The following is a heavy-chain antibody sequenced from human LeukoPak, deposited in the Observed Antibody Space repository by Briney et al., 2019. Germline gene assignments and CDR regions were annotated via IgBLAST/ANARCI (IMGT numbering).Heavy chain of an antibody. Sequence: ASVKVSCEASGYTFTSYGLSWVRQAPGRGLEWMGWISAYNGNTNYAQKLQGRVTMTTDTSTSTAYMELRSLRSDDTAVYYCARDEGYSGSQGAAFDIWGQGTMVTVSS. D-gene: IGHD1-26*01. CDR3: ARDEGYSGSQGAAFDI. CDR2: ISAYNGNT. V-gene: IGHV1-18*01. J-gene: IGHJ3*02. CDR1: GYTFTSYG.